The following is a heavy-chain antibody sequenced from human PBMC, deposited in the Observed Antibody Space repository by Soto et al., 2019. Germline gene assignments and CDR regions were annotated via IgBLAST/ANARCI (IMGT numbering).Heavy chain of an antibody. CDR1: GFSLTTRGVG. Sequence: QITLKESGPTLVKTTQTLTLTCTFSGFSLTTRGVGVGWIRQPPGKALECLALIYWDDDKRYSPSLQSRLSITKDTSKNQVVLKMTNVDPVDTATYYCEHIPNYYQYAWFDPWGQGTLVSVSS. V-gene: IGHV2-5*02. CDR2: IYWDDDK. D-gene: IGHD3-16*01. J-gene: IGHJ5*02. CDR3: EHIPNYYQYAWFDP.